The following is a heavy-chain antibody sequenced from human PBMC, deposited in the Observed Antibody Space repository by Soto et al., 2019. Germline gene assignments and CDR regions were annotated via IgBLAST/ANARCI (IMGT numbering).Heavy chain of an antibody. CDR3: TTDHVYCSGTSCIKGDWFDP. J-gene: IGHJ5*02. Sequence: GGSLRLSCAASGFTFSNAWMSWVRQAPGKGLEWVGRIKSKTDGGTTDYAAPVKGRFTISRDDSKNTLYLQMNSLKTEDTAVYYCTTDHVYCSGTSCIKGDWFDPWGQGTLVTVSS. CDR1: GFTFSNAW. CDR2: IKSKTDGGTT. V-gene: IGHV3-15*01. D-gene: IGHD2-2*01.